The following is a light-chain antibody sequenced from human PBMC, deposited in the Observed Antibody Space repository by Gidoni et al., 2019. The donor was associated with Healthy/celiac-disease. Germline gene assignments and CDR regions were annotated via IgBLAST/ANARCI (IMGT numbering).Light chain of an antibody. Sequence: IQLTHSHFSLSASVGDRVTITCRASQSISSYLNWYQQKPGKAPKLLIYAASRLQSGVPSRFSGSGSGTDFTLTISSLHPEDFATYYCQQTYSTPLCSFGQGTQLEIK. CDR3: QQTYSTPLCS. J-gene: IGKJ2*04. CDR1: QSISSY. CDR2: AAS. V-gene: IGKV1-39*01.